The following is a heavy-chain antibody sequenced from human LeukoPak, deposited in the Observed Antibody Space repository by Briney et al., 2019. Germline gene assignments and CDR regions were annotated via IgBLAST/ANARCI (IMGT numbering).Heavy chain of an antibody. CDR1: GFTFSSYG. V-gene: IGHV3-33*05. Sequence: GGSLRLSCTASGFTFSSYGMHWVRQAPGKGLEWVAVIAYDGGNTYYLDSVKGRFIISRDNSRNTLYLQMNSLRVEDTAVYYCAKDIGILTTSLHNWFDPWGQGTLVTVSS. D-gene: IGHD2/OR15-2a*01. CDR2: IAYDGGNT. CDR3: AKDIGILTTSLHNWFDP. J-gene: IGHJ5*02.